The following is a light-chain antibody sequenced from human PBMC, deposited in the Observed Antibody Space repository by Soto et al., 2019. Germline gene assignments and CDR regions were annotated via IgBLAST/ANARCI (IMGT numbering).Light chain of an antibody. CDR1: QSVSRY. Sequence: EIVLTQSPATLSLSPGERATLSCRASQSVSRYLAWYQQKLGQAPRLLIYDASNRATGIPARFSGSGSGTDFTLTISSLEPEDFAVYYCQQRSNWPRTFGQGTKVEIK. CDR3: QQRSNWPRT. CDR2: DAS. J-gene: IGKJ1*01. V-gene: IGKV3-11*01.